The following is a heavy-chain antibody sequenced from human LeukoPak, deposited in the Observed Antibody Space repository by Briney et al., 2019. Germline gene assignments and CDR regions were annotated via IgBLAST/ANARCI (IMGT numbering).Heavy chain of an antibody. CDR1: GGSISSYS. J-gene: IGHJ4*02. CDR2: LYTSGST. V-gene: IGHV4-4*07. CDR3: ARGGSSGYYYG. Sequence: SETLSLTCTVSGGSISSYSWSWIRQSAGKGLEWIGRLYTSGSTNYNPSLKSRVTMSVDTSKNQFSLKLTSVTAADTAVYYCARGGSSGYYYGWGQGTLVTVSS. D-gene: IGHD3-22*01.